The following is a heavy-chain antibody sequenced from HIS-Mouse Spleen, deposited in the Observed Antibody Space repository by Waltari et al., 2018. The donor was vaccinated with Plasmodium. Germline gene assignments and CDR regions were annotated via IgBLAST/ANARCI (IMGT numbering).Heavy chain of an antibody. D-gene: IGHD2-15*01. CDR1: GGSISSSSYY. V-gene: IGHV4-39*01. Sequence: QLQLQESGPGLVKPSETLSLTRTVLGGSISSSSYYWGWIRQPPGKGLEWIGSIYYSGSTYYNPSLKSRVTISVDTSKNQFSLKLSSVTAADTAVYYCARLVVVASKDSYWGQGTLVTVSS. CDR3: ARLVVVASKDSY. J-gene: IGHJ4*02. CDR2: IYYSGST.